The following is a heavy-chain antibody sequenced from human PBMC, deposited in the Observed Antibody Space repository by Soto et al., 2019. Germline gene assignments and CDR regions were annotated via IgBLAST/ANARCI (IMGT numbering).Heavy chain of an antibody. CDR2: IWYDGSNK. V-gene: IGHV3-33*01. J-gene: IGHJ6*02. Sequence: QVQLVESGGGVVQPGRSLRLSCAASGFTFSSYGMHWVRQAPGKGLEWVAVIWYDGSNKYYADSVKGRFTISRDNSKNTLYRQMNSLSAADTAVYYCARDMKKWGESYGMDVWGQGTTVTVSS. CDR1: GFTFSSYG. CDR3: ARDMKKWGESYGMDV. D-gene: IGHD3-16*01.